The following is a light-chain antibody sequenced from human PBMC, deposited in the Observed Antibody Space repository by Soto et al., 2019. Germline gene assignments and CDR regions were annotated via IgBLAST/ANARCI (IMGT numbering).Light chain of an antibody. CDR2: GNS. CDR1: SSNIGAGYD. V-gene: IGLV1-40*01. J-gene: IGLJ2*01. CDR3: QSYDSRLSVV. Sequence: QSVLTQPPSVSGAPGQRVTISCTGSSSNIGAGYDVHWYQQLPGTAPKLLIYGNSNRPSGVPDRFSGSKSGTSASLAITGLQAEEEADYYCQSYDSRLSVVFGGGTKLTVL.